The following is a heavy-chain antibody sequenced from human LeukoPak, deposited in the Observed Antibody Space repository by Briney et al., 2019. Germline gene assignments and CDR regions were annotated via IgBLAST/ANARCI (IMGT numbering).Heavy chain of an antibody. D-gene: IGHD5-18*01. CDR2: ISYDGSNK. Sequence: GGSLRLPCAASGFTFSSYGMHWVRQAPGKGLEWVAVISYDGSNKYYADSVKGRFTISRDNSKNTLYLQMNSLRAEDTAVYYCAKVSWIQLWLSGLDYWGQGTLVTVSS. CDR1: GFTFSSYG. V-gene: IGHV3-30*18. J-gene: IGHJ4*02. CDR3: AKVSWIQLWLSGLDY.